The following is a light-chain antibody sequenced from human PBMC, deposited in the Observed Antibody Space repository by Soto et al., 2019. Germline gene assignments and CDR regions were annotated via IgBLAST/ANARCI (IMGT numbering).Light chain of an antibody. CDR2: EVS. J-gene: IGLJ2*01. CDR3: SSYAGSNNLKV. Sequence: QSVLTQPPSASGSPGQSVTISCTGTSSDVGGYNYVSWYQQHPGKAPKLMIYEVSKRPSGVPDRFSGSKSGNTASLTVSGLQAEDEDEYYCSSYAGSNNLKVFGGGTQLTVL. V-gene: IGLV2-8*01. CDR1: SSDVGGYNY.